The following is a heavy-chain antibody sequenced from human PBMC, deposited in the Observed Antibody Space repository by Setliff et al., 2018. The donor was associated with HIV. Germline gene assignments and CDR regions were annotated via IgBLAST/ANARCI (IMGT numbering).Heavy chain of an antibody. CDR2: IIPVLDMP. D-gene: IGHD2-2*01. Sequence: VASVKVSCKASGGTLSNYAISWVRQAPGQGLEWMGGIIPVLDMPHYAQKFQGRVTMTADKSTNTAYMEVTSLRSEDTAVYYCARKEYQLLHAFDIWGQGTMVTVSS. V-gene: IGHV1-69*10. CDR1: GGTLSNYA. J-gene: IGHJ3*02. CDR3: ARKEYQLLHAFDI.